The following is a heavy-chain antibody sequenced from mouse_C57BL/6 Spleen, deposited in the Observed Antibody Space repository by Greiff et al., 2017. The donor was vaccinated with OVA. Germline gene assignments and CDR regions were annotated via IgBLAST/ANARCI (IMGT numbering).Heavy chain of an antibody. J-gene: IGHJ4*01. V-gene: IGHV1-54*01. D-gene: IGHD2-4*01. CDR1: GYAFTNYL. CDR3: ARDDYRRDAMDY. Sequence: VQLQQSGAELVRPGTSVKVSCKASGYAFTNYLIEWVKQRPGQGLEWIGVINPGSGGTNYNEKFKGKATLTADKSSSTAYMQLSSLTSEDSAVYFCARDDYRRDAMDYWGQGTSVTVSS. CDR2: INPGSGGT.